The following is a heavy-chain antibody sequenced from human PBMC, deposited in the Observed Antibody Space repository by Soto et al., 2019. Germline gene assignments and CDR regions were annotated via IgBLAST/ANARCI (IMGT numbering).Heavy chain of an antibody. CDR3: ARDLKRTNGVCPGY. D-gene: IGHD2-8*01. CDR1: GFTFSSYG. Sequence: PGGSLRLSCAASGFTFSSYGMHWVRQAPGKGLEWVAVIWYDGSNKYYADSVKGRFTISRDNSKNTLYLQMNSLRAEDTAVYYCARDLKRTNGVCPGYWGQGTLVTVSS. CDR2: IWYDGSNK. J-gene: IGHJ4*02. V-gene: IGHV3-33*01.